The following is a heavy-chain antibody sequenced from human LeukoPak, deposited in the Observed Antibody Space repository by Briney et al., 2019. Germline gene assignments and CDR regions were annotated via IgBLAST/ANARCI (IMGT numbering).Heavy chain of an antibody. CDR2: INHSGST. J-gene: IGHJ4*02. CDR1: GGSFSGYY. CDR3: ARGPRTDDYYDSSGYYYGIDY. Sequence: SETLSLTCAVYGGSFSGYYWSWIRQPPGKGREWIGEINHSGSTNYNPSLKSRVTISVDTSKNQFSLKLSSVTAADTAVYYCARGPRTDDYYDSSGYYYGIDYWGQGTLVTVSS. V-gene: IGHV4-34*01. D-gene: IGHD3-22*01.